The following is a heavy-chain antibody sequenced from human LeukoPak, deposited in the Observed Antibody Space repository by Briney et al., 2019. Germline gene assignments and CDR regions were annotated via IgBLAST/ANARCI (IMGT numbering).Heavy chain of an antibody. D-gene: IGHD6-6*01. CDR1: GGSFSGYY. CDR3: ARVGQLARYYYYYYMDV. V-gene: IGHV4-34*01. Sequence: PSETLSLTCAVYGGSFSGYYWSWIRQPPGKGLEWIGEINHSGSTNYNPSPKSRVTISVDTSKNQFSLKLSSVTAADTAVYYCARVGQLARYYYYYYMDVWGKGTTVTVSS. CDR2: INHSGST. J-gene: IGHJ6*03.